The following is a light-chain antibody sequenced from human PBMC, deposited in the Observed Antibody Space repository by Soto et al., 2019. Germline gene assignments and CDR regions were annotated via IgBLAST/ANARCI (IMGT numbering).Light chain of an antibody. V-gene: IGLV2-14*01. CDR3: SSYTNINTRACV. Sequence: QSVLTQPASVSGSPGQSITISCTVTSGDIGSYNRVSWYQQHPGKAPKLIIYEVTDRPSGVSNRFSGSKSGNTASLTISALQAEDEAEYYCSSYTNINTRACVFGTGTKVTVL. J-gene: IGLJ1*01. CDR2: EVT. CDR1: SGDIGSYNR.